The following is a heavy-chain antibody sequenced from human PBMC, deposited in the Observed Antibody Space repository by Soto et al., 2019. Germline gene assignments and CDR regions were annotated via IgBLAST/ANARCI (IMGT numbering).Heavy chain of an antibody. CDR3: ARQHTSNWNSPNYYYYYGMDV. V-gene: IGHV5-51*01. Sequence: GESLKISCKGSGYNFGNYWIGWVRQMPGKGLEWMGVINPGDSGTTYSPSFQGQVTTSADKSIRTAYLQWSSLKASDTAVYYCARQHTSNWNSPNYYYYYGMDVWGQGTTVTVSS. CDR1: GYNFGNYW. D-gene: IGHD1-7*01. CDR2: INPGDSGT. J-gene: IGHJ6*02.